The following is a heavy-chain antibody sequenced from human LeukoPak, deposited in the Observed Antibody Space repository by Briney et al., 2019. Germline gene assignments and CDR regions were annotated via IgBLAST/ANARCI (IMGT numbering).Heavy chain of an antibody. J-gene: IGHJ4*02. V-gene: IGHV3-13*01. Sequence: PGGSLRLSCAASGFTFSSYDMHWVRQATGKGPEWVSAIGTAGDTYYPGSVKGRFTISRENAKNSLYLQMNSLRAGDTAVYYCARADSRGAFDYWGQGTLVTVSS. CDR3: ARADSRGAFDY. CDR2: IGTAGDT. CDR1: GFTFSSYD. D-gene: IGHD3-22*01.